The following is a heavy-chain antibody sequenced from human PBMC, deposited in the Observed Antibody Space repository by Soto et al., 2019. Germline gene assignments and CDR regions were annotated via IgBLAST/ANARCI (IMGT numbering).Heavy chain of an antibody. V-gene: IGHV1-18*01. CDR1: GYTFTSYG. CDR3: ARYAAAGLTDY. CDR2: ISAYNGNT. Sequence: QVQLVQSGAEVKKPGASVKVSCKASGYTFTSYGISWVRQAPGQGLEWMGWISAYNGNTKYAQKFQGRVTMTTDTSTTKAYMEVRSLRSDDTAVQYCARYAAAGLTDYWGQGTLVTVSS. J-gene: IGHJ4*02. D-gene: IGHD6-13*01.